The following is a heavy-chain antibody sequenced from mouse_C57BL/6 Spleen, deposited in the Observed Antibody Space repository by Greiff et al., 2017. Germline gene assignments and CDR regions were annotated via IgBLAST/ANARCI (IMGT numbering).Heavy chain of an antibody. CDR1: GFNIKDDY. CDR3: TTGRTGTVFDY. J-gene: IGHJ2*01. Sequence: VQLQQSGAELVRPGASVKLSCTASGFNIKDDYMPWVKQRPEQGLEWIGWIDPENGDTEYASKFQGKATITADTSSNTAYLQLSSLTSEDTAVYYCTTGRTGTVFDYWGQGTTLTVSS. CDR2: IDPENGDT. D-gene: IGHD4-1*01. V-gene: IGHV14-4*01.